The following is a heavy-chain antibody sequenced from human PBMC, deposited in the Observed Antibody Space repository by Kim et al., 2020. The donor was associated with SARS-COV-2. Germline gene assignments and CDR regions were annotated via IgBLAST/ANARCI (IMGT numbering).Heavy chain of an antibody. CDR3: AKGRLRYYDMVLWAAIYFDY. J-gene: IGHJ4*02. Sequence: FTISRDSANNTLYLQMNSLRAEDTAVYYCAKGRLRYYDMVLWAAIYFDYWGQGTLVTVSS. D-gene: IGHD3-22*01. V-gene: IGHV3-23*01.